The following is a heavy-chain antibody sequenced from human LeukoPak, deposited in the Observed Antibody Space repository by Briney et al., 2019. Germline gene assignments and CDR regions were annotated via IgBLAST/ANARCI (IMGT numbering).Heavy chain of an antibody. J-gene: IGHJ4*02. CDR2: INPNSGDT. Sequence: ASVKVSCKASGYTFTGSYVHWVRQAPAQGLEWMGRINPNSGDTNYAQKFQGRVTMTRDTSISTAYMELSRLRSDDTAVYYCARDVTGDLPYFDYWGQGTLVTVSS. D-gene: IGHD7-27*01. CDR1: GYTFTGSY. CDR3: ARDVTGDLPYFDY. V-gene: IGHV1-2*06.